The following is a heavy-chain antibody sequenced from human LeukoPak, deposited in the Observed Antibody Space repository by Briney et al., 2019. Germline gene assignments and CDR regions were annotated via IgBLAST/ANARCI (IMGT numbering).Heavy chain of an antibody. J-gene: IGHJ4*02. CDR1: GGTFSSYA. D-gene: IGHD4-17*01. Sequence: GASVKVSCKASGGTFSSYAISWVRQAPGQGLEWMGRIISILGIANYAQKFQGRVTITADKSTSTAYMELSSLRSEDTAVYYCARFGDYGIDYWGQGTLVTVSS. CDR2: IISILGIA. CDR3: ARFGDYGIDY. V-gene: IGHV1-69*04.